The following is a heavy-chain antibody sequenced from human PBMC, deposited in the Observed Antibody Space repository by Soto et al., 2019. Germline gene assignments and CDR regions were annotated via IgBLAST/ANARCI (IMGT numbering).Heavy chain of an antibody. CDR2: ISGRGDGT. D-gene: IGHD3-22*01. J-gene: IGHJ4*02. CDR1: GFKFSTYA. V-gene: IGHV3-23*01. Sequence: EVQLLESGGGLVQPGGSLRLSCVASGFKFSTYAMAWVRQAPGKGLEWVSSISGRGDGTYQPAFVKGRFTISRDNSRNTLDLQLNGLRAEDTALYYCAKAFDASGYTYERAFDYWGQGTLVTVSS. CDR3: AKAFDASGYTYERAFDY.